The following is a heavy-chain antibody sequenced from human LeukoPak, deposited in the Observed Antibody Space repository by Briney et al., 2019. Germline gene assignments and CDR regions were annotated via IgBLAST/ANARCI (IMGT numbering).Heavy chain of an antibody. CDR2: IWYDGSNK. V-gene: IGHV3-33*01. J-gene: IGHJ4*02. CDR1: GFTFSSYG. CDR3: ARDGGYYYYDSSGFDY. D-gene: IGHD3-22*01. Sequence: GGSLRLSCAASGFTFSSYGMHWVRQAPGKGLEWVAVIWYDGSNKYYADSVKGRFTISGDNSKNTLYLQMNSLRAEDTAVYYCARDGGYYYYDSSGFDYWGQGTLVTVSS.